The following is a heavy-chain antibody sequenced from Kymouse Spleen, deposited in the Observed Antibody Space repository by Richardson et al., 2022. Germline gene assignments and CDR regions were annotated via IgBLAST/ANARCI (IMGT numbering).Heavy chain of an antibody. V-gene: IGHV3-13*01. CDR2: IGTAGDT. CDR1: GFTFSSYD. Sequence: EVQLVESGGGLVQPGGSLRLSCAASGFTFSSYDMHWVRQATGKGLEWVSAIGTAGDTYYPGSVKGRFTISRENAKNSLYLQMNSLRAGDTAVYYCARARV*QWLVSLTTGAREPWSPSPQ. CDR3: ARARV*QWLVSLTT. D-gene: IGHD6-19*01. J-gene: IGHJ4*02.